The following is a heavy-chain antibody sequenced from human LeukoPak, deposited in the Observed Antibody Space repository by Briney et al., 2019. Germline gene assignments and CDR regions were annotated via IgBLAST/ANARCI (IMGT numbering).Heavy chain of an antibody. Sequence: SETLSLTCTVSGGSITSYYWSWIRQPPGKGLEWIGYISYSGSTNYNPSLKSRVTISVDTSKNQFSLKLSSVTAADTAVYYCARGGTYALAWGQGTLGTVSS. V-gene: IGHV4-59*01. CDR2: ISYSGST. J-gene: IGHJ5*02. CDR3: ARGGTYALA. CDR1: GGSITSYY. D-gene: IGHD3-16*01.